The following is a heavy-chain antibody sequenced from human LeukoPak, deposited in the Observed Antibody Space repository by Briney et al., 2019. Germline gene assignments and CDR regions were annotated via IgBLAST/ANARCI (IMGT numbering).Heavy chain of an antibody. CDR3: AKDPNYRNQATYGMDV. V-gene: IGHV3-30*18. Sequence: GRSLRLSCAASGFTFSSYGMHWVRQAPGKGLEWVAVISYDGSNRYYADSVKGRFTISRDNSKNTLYLQMNSLRAEDTAVYYCAKDPNYRNQATYGMDVWGQGTTVTVSS. D-gene: IGHD1-14*01. J-gene: IGHJ6*02. CDR2: ISYDGSNR. CDR1: GFTFSSYG.